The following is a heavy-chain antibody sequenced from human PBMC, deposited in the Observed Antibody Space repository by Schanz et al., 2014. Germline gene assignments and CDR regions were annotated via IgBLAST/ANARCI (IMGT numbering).Heavy chain of an antibody. CDR1: GFTFSSYA. D-gene: IGHD2-2*01. CDR2: IHHSGST. CDR3: ARGEWSTSQFDY. V-gene: IGHV4-34*01. J-gene: IGHJ4*01. Sequence: VQLVESGGGLVQPGGSLRLSCAASGFTFSSYAMSWVRQPPGKGLEWIGEIHHSGSTNYNPSLKSRVTISMDTSKNQSSLKLSAVTAADTAVYYCARGEWSTSQFDYWGHGTLVTVSS.